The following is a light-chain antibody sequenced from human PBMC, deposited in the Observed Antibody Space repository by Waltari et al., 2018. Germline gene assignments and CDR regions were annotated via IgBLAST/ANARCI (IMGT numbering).Light chain of an antibody. Sequence: SYELTQPPSVSVSPGQPACITWSGDTLGEKYASWYQQKPGQSPLLVTYQDDKRPSRIPERFSGSTSGNTATLTISGTQSLDEADYYCQTWDSSTVVFGGATKLTVL. CDR1: TLGEKY. CDR2: QDD. J-gene: IGLJ2*01. CDR3: QTWDSSTVV. V-gene: IGLV3-1*01.